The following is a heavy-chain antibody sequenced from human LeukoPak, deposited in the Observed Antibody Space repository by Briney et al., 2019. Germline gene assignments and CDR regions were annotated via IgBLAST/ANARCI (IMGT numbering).Heavy chain of an antibody. CDR1: GYTFTGHY. CDR3: ARVAYCSTGVCLNYDY. CDR2: INPNSGVT. V-gene: IGHV1-2*02. D-gene: IGHD2-8*01. J-gene: IGHJ4*02. Sequence: GASLKVSCKSSGYTFTGHYMHWMRQAPGQGLEWMGWINPNSGVTRYAQRFQGRVTMTRDTSTSTAYMELSRLRADDTATYYCARVAYCSTGVCLNYDYGGQGTLVTVAS.